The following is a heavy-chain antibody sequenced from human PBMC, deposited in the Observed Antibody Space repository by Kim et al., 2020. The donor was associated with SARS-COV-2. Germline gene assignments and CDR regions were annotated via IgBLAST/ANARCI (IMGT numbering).Heavy chain of an antibody. J-gene: IGHJ5*02. Sequence: SETLSLTCTVSGGSISSSSYYWGWIRQPPGKGLEWIGSIYYSGSTYYNPSLKSRVTISVDTSKNQFSLKLSSVTAADTAVYYCARLQRRRITIFGVGEKWIWFDPWRQGTLVTVSS. CDR3: ARLQRRRITIFGVGEKWIWFDP. CDR2: IYYSGST. D-gene: IGHD3-3*01. CDR1: GGSISSSSYY. V-gene: IGHV4-39*01.